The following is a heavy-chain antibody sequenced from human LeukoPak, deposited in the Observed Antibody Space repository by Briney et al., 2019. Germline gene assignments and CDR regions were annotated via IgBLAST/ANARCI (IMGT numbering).Heavy chain of an antibody. J-gene: IGHJ4*02. Sequence: SETLSLTCSVSGGSITVYYWNWIRQSPGKGLEWIGSISYSGSTNYNPSLKSRVTISIDTSKNQFSLKLSSVTAADTAVYYCAREGGVATTNWGQGTLVTVSS. V-gene: IGHV4-59*12. CDR2: ISYSGST. D-gene: IGHD5-12*01. CDR3: AREGGVATTN. CDR1: GGSITVYY.